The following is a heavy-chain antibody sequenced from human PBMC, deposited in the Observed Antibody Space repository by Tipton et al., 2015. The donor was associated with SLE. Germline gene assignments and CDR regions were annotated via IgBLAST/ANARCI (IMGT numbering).Heavy chain of an antibody. J-gene: IGHJ3*02. CDR2: IYTSGST. Sequence: TLSLTCTVSGGSISSYYWSWIRQPAGKGLEWIGRIYTSGSTYYNLSLKSRVTISRDTSKNHFSLNLNSVTAADTAVYYCARGSDRSGYFGAFDIWGQGATVTVSS. D-gene: IGHD3-22*01. CDR3: ARGSDRSGYFGAFDI. CDR1: GGSISSYY. V-gene: IGHV4-4*07.